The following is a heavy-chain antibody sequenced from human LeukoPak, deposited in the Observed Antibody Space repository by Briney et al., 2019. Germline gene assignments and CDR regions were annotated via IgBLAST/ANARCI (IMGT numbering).Heavy chain of an antibody. CDR2: IYTSGST. CDR1: GGSISSYY. CDR3: AGAFRDPLSGSYYFDY. Sequence: SETLSLTCTVSGGSISSYYWSWIRQPAGKGLEWIGRIYTSGSTNYNPSLKSRVTMSVDTSKNQFSLKLSSVTAADTAVYYCAGAFRDPLSGSYYFDYWGQGTLVTVSS. J-gene: IGHJ4*02. D-gene: IGHD1-26*01. V-gene: IGHV4-4*07.